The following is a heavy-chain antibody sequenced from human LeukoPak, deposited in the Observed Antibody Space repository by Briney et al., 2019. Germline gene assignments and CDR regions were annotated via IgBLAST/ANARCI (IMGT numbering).Heavy chain of an antibody. CDR3: ARAGNGYYDSSGYYNY. CDR1: GGSISSYY. V-gene: IGHV4-59*01. D-gene: IGHD3-22*01. Sequence: SETLSLTCTVSGGSISSYYWSWIRQPPGKGLEWIGYIYYSGSTNYNPSLKSRVTISVDTSKNQFSLKLSSVTAADTAVYYCARAGNGYYDSSGYYNYWGQGTLVTDSS. J-gene: IGHJ4*02. CDR2: IYYSGST.